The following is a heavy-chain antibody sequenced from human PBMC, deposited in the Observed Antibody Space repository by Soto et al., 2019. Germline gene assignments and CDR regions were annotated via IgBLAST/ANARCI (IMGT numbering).Heavy chain of an antibody. CDR2: IYSGGST. D-gene: IGHD3-3*01. V-gene: IGHV3-53*01. Sequence: GGSLRLSCAASGFTVSSNYMSWVRQAPGKGLEWVSVIYSGGSTYYADSVKGRFTISGDNSKNTLYLQMNSLRAEDTAVYYCARGTYNYDFWSGYRDYYGMDVWGQGTTVTVSS. CDR3: ARGTYNYDFWSGYRDYYGMDV. CDR1: GFTVSSNY. J-gene: IGHJ6*02.